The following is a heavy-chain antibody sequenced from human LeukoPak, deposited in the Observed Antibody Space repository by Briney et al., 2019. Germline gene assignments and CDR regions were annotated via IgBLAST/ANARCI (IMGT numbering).Heavy chain of an antibody. CDR2: NT. CDR3: AKGGRDGYNKPGEYPYYFDY. J-gene: IGHJ4*02. D-gene: IGHD5-24*01. Sequence: SETLSLTCTVSGASISSSTYYWGWIRQPPGKGLEWIGSNTYYNPSLKSRVTISLDTSKNQFSLKLSSLTAADTAVYYCAKGGRDGYNKPGEYPYYFDYWGQGTLVIVSS. V-gene: IGHV4-39*01. CDR1: GASISSSTYY.